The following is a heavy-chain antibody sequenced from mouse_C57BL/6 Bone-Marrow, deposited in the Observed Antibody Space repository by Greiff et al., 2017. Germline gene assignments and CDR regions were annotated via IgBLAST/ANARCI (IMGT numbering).Heavy chain of an antibody. J-gene: IGHJ2*01. Sequence: DVKLVESGGGLVKPGGSLKLSCAASGFTFSSYAMSWVRQTPEKRLEWVATISDGGSYTYYPDNVKGRFTISRDNAKNNLYLQMSQLKSEDTAMYYCARDWDYYGSSYDYFDYWGQGTTLTVSS. CDR1: GFTFSSYA. CDR2: ISDGGSYT. CDR3: ARDWDYYGSSYDYFDY. D-gene: IGHD1-1*01. V-gene: IGHV5-4*01.